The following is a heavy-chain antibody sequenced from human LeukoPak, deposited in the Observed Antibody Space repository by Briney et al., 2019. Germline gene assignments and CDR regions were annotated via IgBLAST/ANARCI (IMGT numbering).Heavy chain of an antibody. Sequence: GGSLRLSCAASGFTFDDYGMTWVRQAPGKGLEWVSGINWNGGNTGYADSLKGRFTISRDNAKNSLYLQMNSLRAEDTAVYYCARGSYYDSSGYPYWGQGTLVTVSS. V-gene: IGHV3-20*04. J-gene: IGHJ4*02. D-gene: IGHD3-22*01. CDR3: ARGSYYDSSGYPY. CDR1: GFTFDDYG. CDR2: INWNGGNT.